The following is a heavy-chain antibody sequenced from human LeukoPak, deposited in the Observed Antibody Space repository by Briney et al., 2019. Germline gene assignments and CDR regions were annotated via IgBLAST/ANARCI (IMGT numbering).Heavy chain of an antibody. D-gene: IGHD5-24*01. CDR2: INPNTGRT. V-gene: IGHV1-2*02. CDR3: ARVIGEGDGYNQNGAFDI. Sequence: ASVKVSCKASGYTFSGYYMHWVRQAPGQGLEWMGWINPNTGRTNYAQNFQGRVTMTSDTSISTAYMELNSLRSDDTAVYYCARVIGEGDGYNQNGAFDIWGQGTMVTVSS. J-gene: IGHJ3*02. CDR1: GYTFSGYY.